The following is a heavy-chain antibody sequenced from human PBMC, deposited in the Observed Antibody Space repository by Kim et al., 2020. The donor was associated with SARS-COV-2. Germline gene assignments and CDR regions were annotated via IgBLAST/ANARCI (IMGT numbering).Heavy chain of an antibody. J-gene: IGHJ4*02. Sequence: ASVKVSCKASGYTFTGYYMHWVRQAPGQGLEWMGWINPNSGGTNYAQKFQGRVTMTRDTSISTAYMELSRLRSDDTAVYYCAREQFGYDSNPRDWWGQGTLVTVSS. CDR3: AREQFGYDSNPRDW. CDR1: GYTFTGYY. CDR2: INPNSGGT. D-gene: IGHD3-22*01. V-gene: IGHV1-2*02.